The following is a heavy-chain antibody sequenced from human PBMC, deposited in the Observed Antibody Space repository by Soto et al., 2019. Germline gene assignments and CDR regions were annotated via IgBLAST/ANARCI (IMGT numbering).Heavy chain of an antibody. CDR2: LKSKTDGETT. V-gene: IGHV3-15*01. J-gene: IGHJ3*01. Sequence: DVQLVESGGGLVKPGGSLRVSCEVFEFNFNDAWMSWVRQAPGKGLEWVGRLKSKTDGETTDYAAPVKGRFTISRDDSKNMLFLQMNSLKIEDTAMYYCTTSPAVPWGQGTMVTVSS. D-gene: IGHD2-21*02. CDR1: EFNFNDAW. CDR3: TTSPAVP.